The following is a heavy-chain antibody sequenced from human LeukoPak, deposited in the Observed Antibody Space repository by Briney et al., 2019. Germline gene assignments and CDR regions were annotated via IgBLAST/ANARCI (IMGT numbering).Heavy chain of an antibody. CDR2: IYYSGST. CDR1: GGSISSSSYY. J-gene: IGHJ4*02. V-gene: IGHV4-39*01. Sequence: SETLSLTCTVSGGSISSSSYYWGWIRQPPGKGLKWIGSIYYSGSTYYNPSLKSRVTISVDTSKNQFSLKLSSVTAADTAVYYCARAYYYDSSGYYYSAVGLVDYWGQGTLVTVSS. CDR3: ARAYYYDSSGYYYSAVGLVDY. D-gene: IGHD3-22*01.